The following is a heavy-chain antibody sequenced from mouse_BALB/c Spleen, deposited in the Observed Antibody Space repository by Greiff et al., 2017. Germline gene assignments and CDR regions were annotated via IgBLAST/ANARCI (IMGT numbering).Heavy chain of an antibody. V-gene: IGHV5-6-5*01. CDR1: GFTFSSYA. D-gene: IGHD2-4*01. CDR3: ARDDYDVGRFAY. Sequence: EVKLMESGGGLVKPGGSLKLSCAASGFTFSSYAMSWVRQTPEKRLEWVASISSGGSTYDPDSVKGRFTISRDNARNILYLQMSSLRSEDTAMYYCARDDYDVGRFAYWGQGTLVTVSA. J-gene: IGHJ3*01. CDR2: ISSGGST.